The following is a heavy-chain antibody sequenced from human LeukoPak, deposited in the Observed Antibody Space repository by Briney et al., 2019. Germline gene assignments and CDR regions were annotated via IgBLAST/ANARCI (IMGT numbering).Heavy chain of an antibody. Sequence: PGGSLRLSCAASGFSFDDYGMSWVRQPPGKGLEWDSGINWNGGSTGYADSVKGRFTISRDNTKNSLYLQMNSLRGEDSALYYCARSRVNYDYVWGSLSYWGQGTLVTVSS. J-gene: IGHJ4*02. V-gene: IGHV3-20*04. D-gene: IGHD3-16*01. CDR2: INWNGGST. CDR1: GFSFDDYG. CDR3: ARSRVNYDYVWGSLSY.